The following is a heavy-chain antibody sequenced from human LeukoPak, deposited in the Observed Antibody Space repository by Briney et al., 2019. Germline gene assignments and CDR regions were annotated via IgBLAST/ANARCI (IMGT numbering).Heavy chain of an antibody. Sequence: PGGSLRLSCAASGFTFSNVWMNWVRQAPGKGLEWVGRIKSKTDGGTTDYAAPVKGRFMIPRDDSKNTLYLQMNSLKTEDTAVYYCSTPIAAAGTRAFDIWGQGTMVIVSS. CDR2: IKSKTDGGTT. D-gene: IGHD6-13*01. CDR1: GFTFSNVW. J-gene: IGHJ3*02. CDR3: STPIAAAGTRAFDI. V-gene: IGHV3-15*01.